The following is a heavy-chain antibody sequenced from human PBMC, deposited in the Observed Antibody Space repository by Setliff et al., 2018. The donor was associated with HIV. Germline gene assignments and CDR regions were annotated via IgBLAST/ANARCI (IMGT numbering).Heavy chain of an antibody. CDR1: GFTFSAHQ. D-gene: IGHD1-1*01. CDR3: ARDWNGDGRSIDS. V-gene: IGHV3-7*03. CDR2: IKADGTDK. Sequence: PGGSLRLSCAASGFTFSAHQMSWVRQPPGKGLEWVANIKADGTDKYYVDSVKGRFAISRDNSKNSLYLQMNSLRAGDTAVYYCARDWNGDGRSIDSWGQETLITVSS. J-gene: IGHJ5*01.